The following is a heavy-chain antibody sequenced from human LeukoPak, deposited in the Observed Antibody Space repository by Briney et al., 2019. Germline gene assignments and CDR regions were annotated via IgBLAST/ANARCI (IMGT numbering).Heavy chain of an antibody. Sequence: SETLSLTCAVSGYSISSSNWWGWIRQPPGKGLEWIGYIYYSGSIYYHPSLQRRVTMSEETSKNQFSLKLSSVTAVDTAVYYCARVHDGYSYDYWGQGTLVTVSS. CDR3: ARVHDGYSYDY. V-gene: IGHV4-28*05. CDR2: IYYSGSI. D-gene: IGHD2-21*02. CDR1: GYSISSSNW. J-gene: IGHJ4*02.